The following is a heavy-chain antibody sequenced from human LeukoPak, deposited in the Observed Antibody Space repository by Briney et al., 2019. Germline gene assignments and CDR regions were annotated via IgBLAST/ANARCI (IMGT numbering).Heavy chain of an antibody. Sequence: ASVKVSCKASGGTFSSNAFSWVRQAPGQGPELMGGIIPIFGTTNYAQKFQGRVTITTDESTTTAYMELNSLRSEDTAVYYCASSLWGYSYGAFDPWGQGTLVTVPS. J-gene: IGHJ5*02. D-gene: IGHD5-18*01. V-gene: IGHV1-69*05. CDR1: GGTFSSNA. CDR3: ASSLWGYSYGAFDP. CDR2: IIPIFGTT.